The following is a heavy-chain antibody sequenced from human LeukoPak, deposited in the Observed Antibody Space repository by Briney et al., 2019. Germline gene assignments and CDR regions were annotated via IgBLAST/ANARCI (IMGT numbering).Heavy chain of an antibody. CDR2: IKSDGGT. D-gene: IGHD3-22*01. CDR3: ARAPSEIGGYYPEYFRH. Sequence: TGGSLRLSCAASGFTFSTYWMHWVRQAPGKGLVWVLRIKSDGGTNYADSVKGRFTISRDNAKKTVSLQMNSLRPEDTGVYYCARAPSEIGGYYPEYFRHWGQGTLVTVSS. J-gene: IGHJ1*01. V-gene: IGHV3-74*01. CDR1: GFTFSTYW.